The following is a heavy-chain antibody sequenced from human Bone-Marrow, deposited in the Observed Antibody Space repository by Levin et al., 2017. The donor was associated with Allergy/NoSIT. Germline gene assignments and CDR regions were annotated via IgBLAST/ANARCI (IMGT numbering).Heavy chain of an antibody. CDR3: AKDRGGWYNWFDP. V-gene: IGHV3-9*01. Sequence: GGSLRLSCAASGFTFDDYAMHWVRQAPGKGLEWVSGISWNSGSIGYADSVKGRFTISRDNAKNSLYLQMNSLRAEDTALYYCAKDRGGWYNWFDPWGQGTLVTVSS. D-gene: IGHD6-19*01. CDR1: GFTFDDYA. J-gene: IGHJ5*02. CDR2: ISWNSGSI.